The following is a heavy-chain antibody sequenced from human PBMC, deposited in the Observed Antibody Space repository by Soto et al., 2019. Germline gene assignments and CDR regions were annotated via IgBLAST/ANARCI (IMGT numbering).Heavy chain of an antibody. CDR3: ARHTARGFWSGYSPRPDAFDI. CDR2: IYYSGST. V-gene: IGHV4-39*01. CDR1: GGSISSSSYY. J-gene: IGHJ3*02. D-gene: IGHD3-3*01. Sequence: QLQLQESGPGLVKPSETLSLTCTVSGGSISSSSYYWGWIRQPPGKGLEWIGSIYYSGSTYYNPSLKSRVTISVDTSKNQFSLKLSSVTAADTAVYYCARHTARGFWSGYSPRPDAFDIWGQGTMVTVSS.